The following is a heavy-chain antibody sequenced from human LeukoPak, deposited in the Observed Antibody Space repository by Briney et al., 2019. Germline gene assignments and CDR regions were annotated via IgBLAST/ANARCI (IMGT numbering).Heavy chain of an antibody. D-gene: IGHD6-13*01. CDR3: VRAIAAAASY. J-gene: IGHJ4*02. CDR2: ISWNSGSI. CDR1: GFIFNNYA. Sequence: RSLRLSCAGSGFIFNNYAMHWVRQPPGKGLEWVSGISWNSGSIDYADSVKGRFTITRDNAKNSLSLQMNSLRVEDTAVYYCVRAIAAAASYWGQGTLVTVSS. V-gene: IGHV3-9*01.